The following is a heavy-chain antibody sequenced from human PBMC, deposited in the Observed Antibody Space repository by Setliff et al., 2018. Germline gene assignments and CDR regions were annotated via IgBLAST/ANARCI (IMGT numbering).Heavy chain of an antibody. Sequence: SETLSLTCSVSDFSINSGYYWGWIRQPPGEGLEWIGSIYRNGNTYYNPSLKSRVTISVDTSKNQLSLKLNSVTAADTAVYYCARQIDYGDFQYFDYWGQGTLVTVSS. D-gene: IGHD4-17*01. CDR3: ARQIDYGDFQYFDY. CDR1: DFSINSGYY. CDR2: IYRNGNT. J-gene: IGHJ4*02. V-gene: IGHV4-38-2*01.